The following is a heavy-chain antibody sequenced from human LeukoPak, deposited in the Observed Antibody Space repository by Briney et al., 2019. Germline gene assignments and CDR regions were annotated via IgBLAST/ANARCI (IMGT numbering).Heavy chain of an antibody. CDR3: ARRYCSSTSCYGEGTEYYFDY. CDR1: GFTFSDYY. Sequence: GGSLRLPCAASGFTFSDYYMSWIRQAPGKGLEWVSYISSSGSTIYYADSVKGRFTISRDNAKNSLYLQMNSLRAEDTAVYYCARRYCSSTSCYGEGTEYYFDYWGQGTLVTVSS. V-gene: IGHV3-11*01. D-gene: IGHD2-2*01. CDR2: ISSSGSTI. J-gene: IGHJ4*02.